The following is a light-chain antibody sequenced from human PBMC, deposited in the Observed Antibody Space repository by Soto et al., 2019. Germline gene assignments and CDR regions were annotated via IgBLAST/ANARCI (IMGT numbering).Light chain of an antibody. CDR2: DAS. CDR3: LQDYNYPWT. Sequence: ELVMTQSPVTLSVSPGERATLSCRASQSVSRDLAWYQQKPGQAPRLLIYDASARTSDIPARFSGGGSGTEFTLTISSLQSEDFATYYCLQDYNYPWTFGQGTNVEIK. CDR1: QSVSRD. V-gene: IGKV3-15*01. J-gene: IGKJ1*01.